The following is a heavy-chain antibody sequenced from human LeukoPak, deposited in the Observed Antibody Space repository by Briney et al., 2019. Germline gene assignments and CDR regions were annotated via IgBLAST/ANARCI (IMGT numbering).Heavy chain of an antibody. D-gene: IGHD2-2*01. CDR2: INPNSGGT. CDR1: GYTFTGYY. CDR3: ARDGGDIVVVPAASGMDV. V-gene: IGHV1-2*04. J-gene: IGHJ6*02. Sequence: ASVKVSCKASGYTFTGYYMHWVRQAPGQGLEWMGWINPNSGGTNYAQKFQGWVTMTRDTSISTAYMELSRLRSDDTAVYYCARDGGDIVVVPAASGMDVWGQGTTVTVSS.